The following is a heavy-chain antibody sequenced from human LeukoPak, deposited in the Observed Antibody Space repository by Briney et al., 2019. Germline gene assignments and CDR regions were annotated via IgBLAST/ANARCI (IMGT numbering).Heavy chain of an antibody. CDR3: ARVLGRYCSGGSCYSGGYYYYYMDV. Sequence: PGGSLRLSCAASGFSFSSYSMDWVRQAPGKGLEWVSSISSSSSYIYYADSVKGRFTISRDNAKNSLYLQMNSLRAEDTAVYYCARVLGRYCSGGSCYSGGYYYYYMDVWGKGTTVTISS. J-gene: IGHJ6*03. CDR1: GFSFSSYS. V-gene: IGHV3-21*01. D-gene: IGHD2-15*01. CDR2: ISSSSSYI.